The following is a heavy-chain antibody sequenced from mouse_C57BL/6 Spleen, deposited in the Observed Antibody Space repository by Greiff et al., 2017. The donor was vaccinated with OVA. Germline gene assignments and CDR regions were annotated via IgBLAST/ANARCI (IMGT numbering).Heavy chain of an antibody. CDR2: IWWDDDK. CDR3: ARIELGNWYFDV. CDR1: GFSLSTFGMG. Sequence: QVTLKVSGPGILQPSQTLSLTCSFSGFSLSTFGMGVGWIRQPSGKGLEWLAHIWWDDDKYYNPALKSRLTISKDTSKNQVFLKIANVDTADTATYYSARIELGNWYFDVWGTGTTVTVSS. V-gene: IGHV8-8*01. D-gene: IGHD4-1*01. J-gene: IGHJ1*03.